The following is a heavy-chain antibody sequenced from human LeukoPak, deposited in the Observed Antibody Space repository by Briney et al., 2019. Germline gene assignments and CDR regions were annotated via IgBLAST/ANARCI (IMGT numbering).Heavy chain of an antibody. CDR3: ARARGYFDL. D-gene: IGHD3-10*01. CDR1: GDSVSSNSAA. CDR2: TYYRSKWNN. V-gene: IGHV6-1*01. J-gene: IGHJ2*01. Sequence: SQTLSLTCAISGDSVSSNSAAWSWIRQSPSRGLEWLGRTYYRSKWNNNYAISVKSRITINPDTSKSQFSLQLKSVTPEDTGVYYCARARGYFDLWGRGTLVTVSS.